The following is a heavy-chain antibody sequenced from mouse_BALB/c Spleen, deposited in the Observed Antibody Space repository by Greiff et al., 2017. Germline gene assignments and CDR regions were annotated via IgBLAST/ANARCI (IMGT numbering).Heavy chain of an antibody. CDR1: GYTFTSYY. Sequence: QVQLQQSGPELVKPGASVRISCKASGYTFTSYYIHWVKQRPGQGLEWIGWIYPGNVNTKYNEKFKGKATLTADKSSSTAYMQLSSLTSEDSAVYFCARRGYDYYYAMDYWGQGTSVTVSS. V-gene: IGHV1S56*01. J-gene: IGHJ4*01. CDR2: IYPGNVNT. D-gene: IGHD2-14*01. CDR3: ARRGYDYYYAMDY.